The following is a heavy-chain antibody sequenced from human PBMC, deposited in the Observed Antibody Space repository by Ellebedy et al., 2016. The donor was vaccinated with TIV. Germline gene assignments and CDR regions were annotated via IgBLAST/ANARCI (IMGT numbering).Heavy chain of an antibody. CDR1: GGSISSGDYY. D-gene: IGHD2-15*01. CDR2: IYHSGST. J-gene: IGHJ4*02. V-gene: IGHV4-39*07. CDR3: ARGPGYYFDY. Sequence: SETLSLXCTVSGGSISSGDYYWSWIRQPPGKGLEWIGEIYHSGSTNYNPSLKSRVTISVDTSKNQFSLKLSSVTAADTAVYYCARGPGYYFDYWGQGTLVTVSS.